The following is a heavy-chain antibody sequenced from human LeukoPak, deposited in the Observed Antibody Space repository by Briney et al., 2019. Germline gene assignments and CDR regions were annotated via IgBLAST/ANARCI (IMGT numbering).Heavy chain of an antibody. CDR1: GFTFDDYA. CDR3: AKSDYGSGRPLDY. CDR2: ISWNSGSI. D-gene: IGHD3-10*01. V-gene: IGHV3-9*01. J-gene: IGHJ4*02. Sequence: GGSLRLSCAASGFTFDDYAMPWVRQAPGKGLEWVSGISWNSGSIGYADSVKGRFTISRDNAKNSLYLQMNSLRAEDTALYYCAKSDYGSGRPLDYWGQGALVTVSS.